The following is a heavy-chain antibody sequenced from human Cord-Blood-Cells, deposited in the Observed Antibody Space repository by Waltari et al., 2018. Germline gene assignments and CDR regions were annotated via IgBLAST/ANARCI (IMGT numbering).Heavy chain of an antibody. CDR1: GYSISSGYY. Sequence: QVQLQESGPGLVKPSETLSLTCAVSGYSISSGYYWGWIRQPPGKGLEWIGSTYHSGGTYYNPSLKSRVTISVDTSKNQFSLKLSSVTAADTAVYYCARRGAAAGKVDYWGQGTLVTVSS. CDR3: ARRGAAAGKVDY. CDR2: TYHSGGT. J-gene: IGHJ4*02. D-gene: IGHD6-13*01. V-gene: IGHV4-38-2*01.